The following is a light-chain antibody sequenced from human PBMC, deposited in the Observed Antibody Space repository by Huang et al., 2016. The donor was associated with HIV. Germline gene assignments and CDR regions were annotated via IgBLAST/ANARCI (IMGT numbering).Light chain of an antibody. Sequence: DIVMTQSPDSLAVSLGERATINCKSSQTILHDSDSRNYLAWYQQKPGQPPKLLIHCASIRKSGVPDRFIGSGSGTEFTLTISSLQAEDVAVYYCQQYYSSPFTFGPGTNVDI. CDR1: QTILHDSDSRNY. V-gene: IGKV4-1*01. CDR2: CAS. CDR3: QQYYSSPFT. J-gene: IGKJ3*01.